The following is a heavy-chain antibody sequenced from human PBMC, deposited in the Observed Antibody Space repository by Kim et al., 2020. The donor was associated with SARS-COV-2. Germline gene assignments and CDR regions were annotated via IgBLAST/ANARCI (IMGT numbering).Heavy chain of an antibody. D-gene: IGHD4-17*01. Sequence: GGSLRLSCAASGFTFSSYAMHWVRQAPGKGLEWVAVISYDGSNKYYADSVKGRFTISRDNSKNTLYLQMNSLRAEDTAVYYCARDLHDYGDLFPDYWGQGALVTVSP. CDR1: GFTFSSYA. V-gene: IGHV3-30*04. CDR3: ARDLHDYGDLFPDY. CDR2: ISYDGSNK. J-gene: IGHJ4*02.